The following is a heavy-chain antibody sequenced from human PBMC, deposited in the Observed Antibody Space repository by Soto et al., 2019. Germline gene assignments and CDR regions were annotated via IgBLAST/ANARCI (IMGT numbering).Heavy chain of an antibody. CDR1: GFTFSSYG. CDR2: ISYDGSNK. J-gene: IGHJ6*02. Sequence: GGSLRLSCAASGFTFSSYGMHWVRQAPGKGLEWVAVISYDGSNKYYADSVKGRFTISRDNSKNTLYLQMNSLRAEDTAVYYCARSLRYFDWSQVDYYYYYGMDVWGPGTTVTVSS. CDR3: ARSLRYFDWSQVDYYYYYGMDV. D-gene: IGHD3-9*01. V-gene: IGHV3-30*03.